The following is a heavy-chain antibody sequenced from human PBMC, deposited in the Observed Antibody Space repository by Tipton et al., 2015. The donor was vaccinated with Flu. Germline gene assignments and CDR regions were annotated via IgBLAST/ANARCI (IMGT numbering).Heavy chain of an antibody. CDR1: GFSINTGYY. Sequence: LRLSCAVSGFSINTGYYWVWIRQPPGKGLEWIGTFHHGGTSYYNPSLKSRVTISADKSISTAYLQWSSLKASDTAIYYCVRQEAATTTDYPPPFDYWGQGTLVTVAS. V-gene: IGHV4-38-2*01. D-gene: IGHD5-24*01. CDR2: FHHGGTS. J-gene: IGHJ4*02. CDR3: VRQEAATTTDYPPPFDY.